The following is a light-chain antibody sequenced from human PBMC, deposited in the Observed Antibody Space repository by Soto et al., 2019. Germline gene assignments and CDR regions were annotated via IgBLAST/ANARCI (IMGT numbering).Light chain of an antibody. V-gene: IGKV3-11*01. CDR1: PSVTNY. Sequence: EIVLTQSPATLSLSPGERATLSCRASPSVTNYLAWYQQKPGQAPRLLIYGAFNRAPGIPARFSGSGSGTDFTLTISSLEPEGFAVYYCQQRNIWPPVTFGQGTRLDIK. J-gene: IGKJ5*01. CDR2: GAF. CDR3: QQRNIWPPVT.